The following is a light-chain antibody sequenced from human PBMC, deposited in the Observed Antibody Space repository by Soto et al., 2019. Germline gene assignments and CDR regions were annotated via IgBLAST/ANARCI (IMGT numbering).Light chain of an antibody. CDR3: QQYGTSPRGT. CDR1: QSVSSTF. J-gene: IGKJ1*01. V-gene: IGKV3-20*01. CDR2: GAS. Sequence: GLTQSPGTLSLSPGERATLSCRASQSVSSTFFAWYQQKPGQAPRLLMFGASNRATGIPDRFSGSGSGTDFTLTISRLEPEDFAMYYCQQYGTSPRGTFGQGTKVDIK.